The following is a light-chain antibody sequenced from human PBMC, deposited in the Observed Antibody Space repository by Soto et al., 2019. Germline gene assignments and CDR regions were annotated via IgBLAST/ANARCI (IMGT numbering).Light chain of an antibody. CDR3: QQYNNWPSMYT. CDR1: QSIRNN. CDR2: GAS. V-gene: IGKV3-15*01. J-gene: IGKJ2*01. Sequence: RVMTQSPATLSVSPGERATLSCRASQSIRNNLAWYQQKPGQAPRLLIYGASSRATGVPARFSGSGSGTDFTLTISSLQPEDFATYYCQQYNNWPSMYTFGQGTKLEIK.